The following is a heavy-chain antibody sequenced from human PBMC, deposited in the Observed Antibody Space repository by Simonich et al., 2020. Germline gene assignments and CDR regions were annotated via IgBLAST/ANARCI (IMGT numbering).Heavy chain of an antibody. CDR3: ARDRNWGWFDP. CDR1: GFTFSSYA. Sequence: QVQLVESGGGVVQPGGSLSLSCAASGFTFSSYAMLWVRQAPGKGLEWVAVISYDGSNKYYADSVKGRFTISRDNSKNTLYLQMNSLRAEDTAVYYCARDRNWGWFDPWGQGTLVTVSS. J-gene: IGHJ5*02. V-gene: IGHV3-30*07. CDR2: ISYDGSNK. D-gene: IGHD7-27*01.